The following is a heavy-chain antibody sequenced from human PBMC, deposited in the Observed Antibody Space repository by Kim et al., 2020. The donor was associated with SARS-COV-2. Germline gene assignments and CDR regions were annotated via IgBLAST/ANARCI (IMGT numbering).Heavy chain of an antibody. J-gene: IGHJ1*01. D-gene: IGHD3-22*01. V-gene: IGHV1-3*01. CDR1: GFTFTSYA. CDR3: ASGSYVSTGYYPIEW. Sequence: ASVKVSCRASGFTFTSYAVQWVRQAPGQSLEWMGWISLGSGNTKYSQKFQGRVTITRDTSASTVYMDLSSLRSEDTAVYSGASGSYVSTGYYPIEWWGPGTLVTVSS. CDR2: ISLGSGNT.